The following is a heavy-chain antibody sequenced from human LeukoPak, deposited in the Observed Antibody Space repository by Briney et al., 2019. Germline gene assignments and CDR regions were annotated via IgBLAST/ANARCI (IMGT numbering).Heavy chain of an antibody. Sequence: KPSETLSLTCAVSGGSMSSSSYYWGWIRQPPGKGLEWIGSIYYSGSTYYNPSLKSRVTISVDSSKNQCSLKLSSVTAADTAVYYCARHGTVTHRFDYWGQGTLVTVSS. CDR1: GGSMSSSSYY. CDR2: IYYSGST. CDR3: ARHGTVTHRFDY. D-gene: IGHD4-17*01. J-gene: IGHJ4*02. V-gene: IGHV4-39*01.